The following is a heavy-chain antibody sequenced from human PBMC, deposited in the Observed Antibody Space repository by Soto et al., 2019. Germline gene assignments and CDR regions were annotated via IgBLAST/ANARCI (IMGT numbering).Heavy chain of an antibody. CDR2: INQDGSEQ. CDR3: TQAETGRYSCSGNSYGRDY. J-gene: IGHJ4*02. Sequence: EEHLGESGGGLVQPGGSLRLSCETSGFTFSHCWMSWVRQAPGKGLEWVANINQDGSEQYCVDSVKGRFTVSRDNAKNSLYLEMNNLRADDTAMYYCTQAETGRYSCSGNSYGRDYWGQGTLVTVSS. V-gene: IGHV3-7*01. CDR1: GFTFSHCW. D-gene: IGHD6-19*01.